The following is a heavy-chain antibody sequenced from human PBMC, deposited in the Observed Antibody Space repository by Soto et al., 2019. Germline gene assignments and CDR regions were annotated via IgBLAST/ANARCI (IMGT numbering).Heavy chain of an antibody. V-gene: IGHV4-4*02. CDR2: IFHNGNT. Sequence: QVQLQESGPGLVKPSGTLSLTCAVSSGSITSSNWWSWVRQTPGKGLEWIGGIFHNGNTYYKPFRKSRVTMSVDTSKNHFSLSLGSVTAADTGVYYCARRTWGMDVGGQGTSVTVSS. D-gene: IGHD2-8*01. CDR1: SGSITSSNW. J-gene: IGHJ6*02. CDR3: ARRTWGMDV.